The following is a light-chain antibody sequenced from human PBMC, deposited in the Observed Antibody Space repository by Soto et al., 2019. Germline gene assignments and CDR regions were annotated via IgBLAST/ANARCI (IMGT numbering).Light chain of an antibody. J-gene: IGKJ5*01. CDR1: QSVSRY. CDR2: DAS. V-gene: IGKV3-11*01. Sequence: EIVLTQSPATLSLSPGERATLSCRASQSVSRYLVWYQQKPGQAPRLLVYDASNRATGIPDSFSGSGSATDFTLTISSLETEDFAVYYCQQRSNWHPITFGHGTRLEIK. CDR3: QQRSNWHPIT.